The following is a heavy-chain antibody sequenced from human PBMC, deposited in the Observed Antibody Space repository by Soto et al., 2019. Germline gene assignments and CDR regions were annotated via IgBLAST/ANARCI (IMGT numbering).Heavy chain of an antibody. V-gene: IGHV1-18*01. CDR3: ARDRSIAAAGSRGAFDI. Sequence: ASVKVSCKASGYTFTIYGISWVRQAPGQGLEWMGWISAYNGNTNYAQKLQGRVTMTTDTSTSTAYMELRGLRAEDTAVYYCARDRSIAAAGSRGAFDIWGQGTMVTVSS. D-gene: IGHD6-13*01. CDR1: GYTFTIYG. J-gene: IGHJ3*02. CDR2: ISAYNGNT.